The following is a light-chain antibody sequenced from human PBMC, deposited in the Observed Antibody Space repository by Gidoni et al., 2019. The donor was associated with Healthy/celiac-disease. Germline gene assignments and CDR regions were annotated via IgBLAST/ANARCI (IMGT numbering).Light chain of an antibody. J-gene: IGLJ2*01. CDR3: QSYDSSLSGVV. V-gene: IGLV1-40*01. CDR1: SPNIGAGYD. CDR2: GNS. Sequence: SVLTQPPSVSVAPAQRVTISCPGSSPNIGAGYDVPWYQQLPGTAPKLLIYGNSNRPSGVPDRFSGSKSGTSASLAITGLQAEDEADYYCQSYDSSLSGVVFGGGTKLTVL.